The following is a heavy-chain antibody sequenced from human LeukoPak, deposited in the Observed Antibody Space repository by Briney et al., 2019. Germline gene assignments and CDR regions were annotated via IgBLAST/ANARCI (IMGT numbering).Heavy chain of an antibody. Sequence: GGSLRLSCEASGFTFNNYAMSWVRQGPGKGLEWVSLIKSGGDTYYADSVKGRFTIARDNSKSTLYLQMNSLRAEDTAVYYCARSPRYDSSGHWGQGTLVTVSS. J-gene: IGHJ4*02. D-gene: IGHD3-22*01. CDR3: ARSPRYDSSGH. CDR2: IKSGGDT. V-gene: IGHV3-23*01. CDR1: GFTFNNYA.